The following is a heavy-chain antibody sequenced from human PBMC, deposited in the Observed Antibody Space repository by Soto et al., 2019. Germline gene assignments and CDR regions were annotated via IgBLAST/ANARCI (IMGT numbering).Heavy chain of an antibody. J-gene: IGHJ4*02. Sequence: GGSLRLSCAASGFTFSSYWMHWVRQAPGKGLVWVSRINSDGSSTSYADSVKGRFTISRDNAKNTLYLQMNSLRAEDTAVYYCARDQGAFGYYDILTGKPQALDYWGQGTLVTVSS. CDR2: INSDGSST. CDR1: GFTFSSYW. V-gene: IGHV3-74*01. D-gene: IGHD3-9*01. CDR3: ARDQGAFGYYDILTGKPQALDY.